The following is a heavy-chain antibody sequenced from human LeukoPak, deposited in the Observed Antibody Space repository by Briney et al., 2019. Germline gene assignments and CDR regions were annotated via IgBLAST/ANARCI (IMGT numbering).Heavy chain of an antibody. J-gene: IGHJ5*02. Sequence: PSETLSLTCTVSGDSISSSYWSWIRQPAGKGLEWIGHIYTSGGINYSPSLKSRVTLSFDKSQNQIFLRLSSVTAAGTAVYYCARTQYSPNWFDPWGQGTLVTVSS. V-gene: IGHV4-4*07. CDR3: ARTQYSPNWFDP. CDR2: IYTSGGI. CDR1: GDSISSSY. D-gene: IGHD5-12*01.